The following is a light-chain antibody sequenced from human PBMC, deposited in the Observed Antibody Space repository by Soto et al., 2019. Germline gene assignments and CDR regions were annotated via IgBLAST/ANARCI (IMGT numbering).Light chain of an antibody. J-gene: IGKJ3*01. V-gene: IGKV1-5*01. CDR3: PPYDSFLA. Sequence: DIQMTQSPSTLSASVGDRVTITCRASQSISSWLAWYQQKPGKAPKLLIYDASSLESGVPSRFSGSGSGTEFSLIISSLQPDDFATYYCPPYDSFLAFGPGTKVDIK. CDR2: DAS. CDR1: QSISSW.